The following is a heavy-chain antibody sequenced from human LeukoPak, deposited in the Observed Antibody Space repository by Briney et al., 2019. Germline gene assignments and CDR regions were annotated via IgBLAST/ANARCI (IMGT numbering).Heavy chain of an antibody. J-gene: IGHJ4*02. V-gene: IGHV4-38-2*02. CDR1: GYSISTGHY. CDR3: ARDHDGYGRFDF. D-gene: IGHD5-24*01. Sequence: SETLSLTCTVTGYSISTGHYWGWIRQSPGKGLEWIATIYHSGTTYYNPSLETRLTISVDTSKNQFSLKLSSVTAADTAVYYCARDHDGYGRFDFWGQGTLVTVSS. CDR2: IYHSGTT.